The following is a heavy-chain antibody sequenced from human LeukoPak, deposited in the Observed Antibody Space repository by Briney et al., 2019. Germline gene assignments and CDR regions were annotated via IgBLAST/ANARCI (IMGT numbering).Heavy chain of an antibody. V-gene: IGHV1-2*02. Sequence: ASVKVSCKASGYTFTGYYMHWVRQAPGQGLEWMGWINPNSGGTNYAQKFQGGVTMTRDTSISTAYMELSRLRSDDTAVYYCASTPLRFLEWWGFDPWGQGTLVTVSS. CDR2: INPNSGGT. D-gene: IGHD3-3*01. J-gene: IGHJ5*02. CDR3: ASTPLRFLEWWGFDP. CDR1: GYTFTGYY.